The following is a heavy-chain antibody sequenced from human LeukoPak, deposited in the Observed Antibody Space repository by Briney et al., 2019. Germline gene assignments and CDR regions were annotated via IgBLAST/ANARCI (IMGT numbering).Heavy chain of an antibody. Sequence: SQTLSLTCTVSGGSISSGGYSWSWIRQPPGQGLEWIGYIYHSGSTYYNPSLKSRVTISVDRSKNQFSLKLSSVTAADTAVYYCASTYGSGSYYIRSFDYWGQGTLVTVSS. CDR1: GGSISSGGYS. J-gene: IGHJ4*02. D-gene: IGHD3-10*01. CDR3: ASTYGSGSYYIRSFDY. V-gene: IGHV4-30-2*01. CDR2: IYHSGST.